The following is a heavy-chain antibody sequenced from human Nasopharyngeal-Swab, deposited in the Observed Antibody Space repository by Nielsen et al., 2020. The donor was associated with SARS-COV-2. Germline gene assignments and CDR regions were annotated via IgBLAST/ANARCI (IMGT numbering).Heavy chain of an antibody. D-gene: IGHD6-13*01. CDR2: IKQDGSEK. CDR1: GFTFSSYW. Sequence: GESLKISCAASGFTFSSYWMSWVRQARGKGLEWVANIKQDGSEKYYVDSVKGRFTISRDNAKNSLYLQMNSLRAEDTAVYYCARDRAGGLLVYYYYYGMDVWGQGTTVTVSS. J-gene: IGHJ6*02. V-gene: IGHV3-7*01. CDR3: ARDRAGGLLVYYYYYGMDV.